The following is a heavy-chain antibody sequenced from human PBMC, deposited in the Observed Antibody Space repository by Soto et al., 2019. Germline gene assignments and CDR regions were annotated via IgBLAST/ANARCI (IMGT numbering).Heavy chain of an antibody. D-gene: IGHD1-1*01. J-gene: IGHJ4*02. CDR2: ISFDSSEI. V-gene: IGHV3-33*03. CDR1: GFTFSNNA. CDR3: ATAGNYRFDN. Sequence: PGGSLRLSCVGSGFTFSNNAMHWVRQAPGEGLEWVARISFDSSEIHYADSVKGRFTISRDNAKNTLYLQMNILRVEDTAVYFCATAGNYRFDNWGLGTLVTVSS.